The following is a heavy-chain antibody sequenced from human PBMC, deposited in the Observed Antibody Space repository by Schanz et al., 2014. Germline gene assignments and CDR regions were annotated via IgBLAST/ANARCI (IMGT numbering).Heavy chain of an antibody. CDR1: GGSISSSNW. D-gene: IGHD5-18*01. CDR2: IYHSGST. J-gene: IGHJ5*02. Sequence: QVQLQESGPGLVKPSGTLSLTCAVSGGSISSSNWWSWVRQPPGKGLEWIGEIYHSGSTNYKPSLKSRVTISADKSKNQSSLKLRSVTAADTAVYYCARRSVSPSGNSYGYVVAWFDPWGQGTLVTVSS. CDR3: ARRSVSPSGNSYGYVVAWFDP. V-gene: IGHV4-4*02.